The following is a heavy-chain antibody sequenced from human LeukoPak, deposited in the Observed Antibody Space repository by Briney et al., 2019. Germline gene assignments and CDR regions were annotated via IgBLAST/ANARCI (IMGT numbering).Heavy chain of an antibody. J-gene: IGHJ4*02. CDR2: ISGSGGST. Sequence: GGSLRLSCAASGFTFSSYVMSWVRQAPGKGLELVSAISGSGGSTYYADSVKGRFTVSRDNSKNTLYLQMNSLRAEDTAVYYCAKDAKYVFFDYWGQGTLVTVSS. V-gene: IGHV3-23*01. D-gene: IGHD4/OR15-4a*01. CDR3: AKDAKYVFFDY. CDR1: GFTFSSYV.